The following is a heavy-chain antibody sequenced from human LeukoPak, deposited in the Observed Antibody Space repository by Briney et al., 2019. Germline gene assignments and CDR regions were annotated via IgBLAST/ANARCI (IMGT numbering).Heavy chain of an antibody. Sequence: QSGGSLRLSWAASGLTVSSNSMSWVRKAPGKGLEWVSVIYSGGSTYYADSVKGRFTISRDNSKNTLYLQMNSLRAEDTAVYYCARVGEGSSSWYGGYYFDYWGQGTLVTVSS. CDR2: IYSGGST. D-gene: IGHD6-13*01. J-gene: IGHJ4*02. CDR3: ARVGEGSSSWYGGYYFDY. CDR1: GLTVSSNS. V-gene: IGHV3-66*01.